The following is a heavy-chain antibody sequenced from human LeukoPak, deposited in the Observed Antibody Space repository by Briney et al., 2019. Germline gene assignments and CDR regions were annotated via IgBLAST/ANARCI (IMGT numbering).Heavy chain of an antibody. D-gene: IGHD3-3*01. V-gene: IGHV4-39*07. J-gene: IGHJ5*02. Sequence: SETLSLTCTVSGGSISSSSYYWGWIRQPPGKGLEWIGCIYYSGSTYYNPSLKSRVTISVDTSKNQFSLKLSSVTAADTAVYYCAQITIFGVVSPKFDPWGQGTLVTVSS. CDR2: IYYSGST. CDR1: GGSISSSSYY. CDR3: AQITIFGVVSPKFDP.